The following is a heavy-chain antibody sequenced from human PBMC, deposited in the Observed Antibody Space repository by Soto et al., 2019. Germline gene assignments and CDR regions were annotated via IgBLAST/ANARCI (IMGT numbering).Heavy chain of an antibody. CDR2: IYPGDSNA. CDR3: ASSIAVAGIYYYYGMDV. Sequence: GESLKISCEASGYNFASYWIGWVRQMPGKGLEWMGVIYPGDSNARYSPSFQGQVTISADKSISTAYLQWSSLKASDTAMYYCASSIAVAGIYYYYGMDVWGQGTTVTVSS. J-gene: IGHJ6*02. CDR1: GYNFASYW. V-gene: IGHV5-51*01. D-gene: IGHD6-19*01.